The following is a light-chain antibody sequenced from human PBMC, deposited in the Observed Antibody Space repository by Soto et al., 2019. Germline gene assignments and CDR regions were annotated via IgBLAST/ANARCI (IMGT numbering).Light chain of an antibody. J-gene: IGKJ1*01. CDR2: GAS. CDR1: QSVSNN. Sequence: EIVMTQSPATLSVSPGERATLSCRASQSVSNNFAWYQKKPGQAPRLLIYGASTSATGIPARFSGSGSGTEFTLTISSLQSEDFAFYYWQQYNNWWTFGQGTRVDIK. V-gene: IGKV3-15*01. CDR3: QQYNNWWT.